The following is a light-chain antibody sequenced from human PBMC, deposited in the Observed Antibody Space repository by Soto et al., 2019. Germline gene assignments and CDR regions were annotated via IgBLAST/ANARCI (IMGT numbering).Light chain of an antibody. J-gene: IGKJ5*01. CDR1: QSVSRN. V-gene: IGKV3-15*01. Sequence: EIVMTQSPATLSVSPGERATLSCRASQSVSRNLAWYQQRPGQAPRLLISGASTRATGIAARFSGSGSGTEFTLTINSLQSEDSALYYCQQYSNWPTFGQGTRLEIK. CDR3: QQYSNWPT. CDR2: GAS.